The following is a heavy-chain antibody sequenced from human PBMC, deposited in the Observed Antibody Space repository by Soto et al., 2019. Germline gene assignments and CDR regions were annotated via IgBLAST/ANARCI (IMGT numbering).Heavy chain of an antibody. CDR3: ARDRGGSSSGVLFDY. CDR1: GFTFSSYS. CDR2: ISTSSSYI. D-gene: IGHD6-6*01. J-gene: IGHJ4*02. V-gene: IGHV3-21*01. Sequence: GGSLRLSCAASGFTFSSYSMNWVRQAPGKGLEWVSSISTSSSYIYYADSVKGRFTISRDNAKNSLYLQMNSLRAEDTALYYCARDRGGSSSGVLFDYWGQGTVVTVSS.